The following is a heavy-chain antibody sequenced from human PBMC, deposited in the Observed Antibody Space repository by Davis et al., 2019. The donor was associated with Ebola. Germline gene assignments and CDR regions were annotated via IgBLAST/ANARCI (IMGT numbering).Heavy chain of an antibody. CDR2: TYYTSEWYN. V-gene: IGHV6-1*01. Sequence: PSETLSLTCAISGDSVSSAGWNWIRQSPSRGLEWLGRTYYTSEWYNHYAASVKSRTTINADTSKNQFSLQLDSVTPEDTALYYCARGWLRGGMDVWGEGTTVTV. CDR3: ARGWLRGGMDV. J-gene: IGHJ6*02. CDR1: GDSVSSAG. D-gene: IGHD5-18*01.